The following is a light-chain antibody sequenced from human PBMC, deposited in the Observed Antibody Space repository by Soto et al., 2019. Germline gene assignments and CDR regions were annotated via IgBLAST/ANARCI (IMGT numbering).Light chain of an antibody. CDR1: QSISRQ. CDR2: KAS. V-gene: IGKV1-5*03. Sequence: DIQMTQSPSTLSASVGDRVSITCRASQSISRQLAWYQQKPGKAPNLLIYKASNLETGVPSRFTGSGSGTEFTLTISSLQPDDLATYYGLQYQSYWTFGKGTKVEVK. J-gene: IGKJ1*01. CDR3: LQYQSYWT.